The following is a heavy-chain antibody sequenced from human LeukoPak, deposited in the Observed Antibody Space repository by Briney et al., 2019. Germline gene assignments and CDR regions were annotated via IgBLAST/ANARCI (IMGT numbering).Heavy chain of an antibody. J-gene: IGHJ4*02. CDR1: GFTFSSYA. CDR2: ISGSGGST. V-gene: IGHV3-23*01. D-gene: IGHD3-22*01. Sequence: PGGSLRLSCAASGFTFSSYAMSWVRQAPGKGLEWVSAISGSGGSTYYADSVKGRFTVSRDNSKNTLYLQMNSLRAEDTAVYYCAKTYYYDSSGYYPTHYYFDYWGQGTLVTVSS. CDR3: AKTYYYDSSGYYPTHYYFDY.